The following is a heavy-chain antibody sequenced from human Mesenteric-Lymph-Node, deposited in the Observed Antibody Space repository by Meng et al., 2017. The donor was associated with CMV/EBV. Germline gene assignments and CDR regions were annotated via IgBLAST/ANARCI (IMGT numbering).Heavy chain of an antibody. Sequence: GGSLRLSCAASGFTFSDYYMSWIRQAPGKGLEWLSYIGSRDSTIYYANSVKGRFTISRDNANNLLYLQMNSLRAEDTAVYYCARDRMVGGYCSTTSCWDKLNYFGPWGQGTLVTVSS. CDR1: GFTFSDYY. CDR3: ARDRMVGGYCSTTSCWDKLNYFGP. J-gene: IGHJ5*02. V-gene: IGHV3-11*01. CDR2: IGSRDSTI. D-gene: IGHD2-2*01.